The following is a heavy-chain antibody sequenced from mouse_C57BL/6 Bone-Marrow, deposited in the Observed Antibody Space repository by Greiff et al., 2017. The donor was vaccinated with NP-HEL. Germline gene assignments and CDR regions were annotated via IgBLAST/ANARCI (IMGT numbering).Heavy chain of an antibody. CDR2: IDPDNGDT. Sequence: VQLQQSGAELVRPGASVKLSCTASGFNIKDDYMHWVKQRPEQGLEWIGWIDPDNGDTEYASKFQGKATITADTSSNTAYLQLSSLTSEDTAVYYCTRNGNYEDFDVWGAGTTVTVSS. CDR3: TRNGNYEDFDV. D-gene: IGHD2-1*01. V-gene: IGHV14-4*01. CDR1: GFNIKDDY. J-gene: IGHJ1*01.